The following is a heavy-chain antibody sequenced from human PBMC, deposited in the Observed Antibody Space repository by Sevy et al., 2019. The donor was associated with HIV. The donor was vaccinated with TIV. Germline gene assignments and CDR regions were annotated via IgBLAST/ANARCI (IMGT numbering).Heavy chain of an antibody. CDR2: ISWNSGSI. CDR1: GFTFDDYA. Sequence: GGSLRLSCAASGFTFDDYAMHWVRQGPGKGLEWVSGISWNSGSIDYADSVKGRFTISRDNAKKSLYLQMNSLRAEDTALYYCAKDWVTGTTWGGVDYWGQGTLVTVSS. D-gene: IGHD1-7*01. J-gene: IGHJ4*02. V-gene: IGHV3-9*01. CDR3: AKDWVTGTTWGGVDY.